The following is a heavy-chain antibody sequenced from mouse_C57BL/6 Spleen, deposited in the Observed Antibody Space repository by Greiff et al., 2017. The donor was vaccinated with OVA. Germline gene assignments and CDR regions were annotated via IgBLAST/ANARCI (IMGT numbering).Heavy chain of an antibody. CDR2: INYDGSST. V-gene: IGHV5-16*01. Sequence: EVKLVESEGGLVQPGSSMKLSCTASGFTFSDYYMAWVRQVPEKGLEWVANINYDGSSTYYLDSLKSRFIISRDNAKNILYLQMSRLKSEDTATYYCARVGHYYGSSYDYAMDYWGQGTSVTVSS. CDR1: GFTFSDYY. CDR3: ARVGHYYGSSYDYAMDY. J-gene: IGHJ4*01. D-gene: IGHD1-1*01.